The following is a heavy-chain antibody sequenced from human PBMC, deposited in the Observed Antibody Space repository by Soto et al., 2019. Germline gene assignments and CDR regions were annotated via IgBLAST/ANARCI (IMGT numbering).Heavy chain of an antibody. Sequence: SSGSVLSWGWIWIRKTPGKGLEWIGYIYYSGSTNYNPSLKSRVTISVDTSKNQFSLKLSSVTAADTAVYYCAISTVAYCGGDCYSFDYWGQGTLVSVPS. V-gene: IGHV4-59*02. D-gene: IGHD2-21*02. CDR3: AISTVAYCGGDCYSFDY. CDR2: IYYSGST. J-gene: IGHJ4*02. CDR1: SGSVLSWG.